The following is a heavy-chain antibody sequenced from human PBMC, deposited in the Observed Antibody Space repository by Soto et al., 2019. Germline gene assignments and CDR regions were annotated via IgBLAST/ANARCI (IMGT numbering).Heavy chain of an antibody. J-gene: IGHJ3*02. V-gene: IGHV3-11*01. CDR3: ARDSSRFGVVIIPDAFDI. Sequence: GGSLRLSCAASGFTFSDYYMSWIRQAPGKGLEWVSYISSSGSTIYYADSVKGRFTISRDNAKNSLYLQMNSLRAEDTAVYYCARDSSRFGVVIIPDAFDIWGQGTMVTVSS. D-gene: IGHD3-3*01. CDR1: GFTFSDYY. CDR2: ISSSGSTI.